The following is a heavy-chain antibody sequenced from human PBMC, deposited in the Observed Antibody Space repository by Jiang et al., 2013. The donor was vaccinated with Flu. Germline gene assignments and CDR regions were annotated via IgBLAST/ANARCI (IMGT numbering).Heavy chain of an antibody. CDR3: ARRGSRSGGSSYCMDV. CDR1: GDAISSSNYN. V-gene: IGHV4-39*01. Sequence: GPGLVKPSETLSLTCTVSGDAISSSNYNWAWIRQPPGKGLEWIGSISYSGTTYYNPSLKSRVTISVDTSKSQFSLKLTSATAADTAVYYCARRGSRSGGSSYCMDVWGQGTTGHRLL. J-gene: IGHJ6*02. CDR2: ISYSGTT. D-gene: IGHD2-15*01.